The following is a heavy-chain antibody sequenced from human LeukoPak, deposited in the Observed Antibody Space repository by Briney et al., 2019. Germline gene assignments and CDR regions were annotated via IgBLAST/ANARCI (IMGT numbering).Heavy chain of an antibody. CDR3: ARGRYSSALGFDY. CDR2: ISSSSSYM. V-gene: IGHV3-21*01. Sequence: GGSLRLSCAASGFTFSSYSMNWVRQAPGKGLEWVSSISSSSSYMYYADSVKGRFTISRDNAKNSLYLQMNSLRAEDTAVYYCARGRYSSALGFDYWGQGTLVTVSS. D-gene: IGHD6-19*01. J-gene: IGHJ4*02. CDR1: GFTFSSYS.